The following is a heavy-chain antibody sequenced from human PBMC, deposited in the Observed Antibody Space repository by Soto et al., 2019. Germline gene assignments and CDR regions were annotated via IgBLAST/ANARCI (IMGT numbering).Heavy chain of an antibody. V-gene: IGHV1-58*01. J-gene: IGHJ4*02. Sequence: SVKVSCKASGFTFTSSAVQWVRQARGQRLEWIGWIVVGSGNTNYAQKFQERVTITRDMSTSTAYMELSSLRSEDTAVYYCAATYCYDSSGYGVFDYWGQGTLVTVSS. CDR3: AATYCYDSSGYGVFDY. CDR1: GFTFTSSA. CDR2: IVVGSGNT. D-gene: IGHD3-22*01.